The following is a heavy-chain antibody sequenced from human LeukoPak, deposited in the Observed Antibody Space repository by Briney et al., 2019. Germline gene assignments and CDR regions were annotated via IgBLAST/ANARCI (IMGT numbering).Heavy chain of an antibody. CDR1: GFTFSSYE. CDR3: ARERTTVTHEGYFDY. V-gene: IGHV3-48*03. J-gene: IGHJ4*02. D-gene: IGHD4-17*01. Sequence: GGSLRLSCAASGFTFSSYEMNWVRQAPGKGLEWVSYISSSGSTIYYADSVKGRFTISRDNAKNSPYLQMNSLRAEDTAVYYCARERTTVTHEGYFDYWGQGTLVTVSS. CDR2: ISSSGSTI.